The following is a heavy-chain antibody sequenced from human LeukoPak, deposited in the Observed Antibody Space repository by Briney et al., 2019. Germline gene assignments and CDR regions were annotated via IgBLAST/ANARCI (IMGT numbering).Heavy chain of an antibody. Sequence: SEILALTCTVSGYSFRSYYSSRIRQPPGKGLEWIGDIYYSGSTNYNPSLKSRVTMSIDTSRNQFSLKLNSLTTADTAVYYCARSLYLSSPDHWGQGALITVSS. CDR1: GYSFRSYY. CDR3: ARSLYLSSPDH. V-gene: IGHV4-59*01. J-gene: IGHJ4*02. CDR2: IYYSGST. D-gene: IGHD6-6*01.